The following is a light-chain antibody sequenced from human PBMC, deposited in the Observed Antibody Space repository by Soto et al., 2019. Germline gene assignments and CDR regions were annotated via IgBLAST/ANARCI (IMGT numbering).Light chain of an antibody. J-gene: IGKJ1*01. Sequence: EIVMTQCPSTLCFSRGPRATLSFSSSQSVSSSYLAWYQQKPGQAPRLLIHGASTRATGIADRFSGSGSGTDFTLTISIREPEDFAVYYYQQDSSPPSTFGQGTKVDIK. CDR3: QQDSSPPST. V-gene: IGKV3-20*01. CDR1: QSVSSSY. CDR2: GAS.